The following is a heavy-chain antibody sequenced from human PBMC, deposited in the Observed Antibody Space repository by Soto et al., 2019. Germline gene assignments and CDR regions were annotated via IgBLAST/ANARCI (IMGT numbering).Heavy chain of an antibody. Sequence: QITLKESGPTLVKPTQTFTLACTFSGFSLSTSGMGVGWIRQPPGKALEWLALIYWDDDKRYSPSLKSRLTXTXATSKNQVVLTMTNMDPVDTATYYCAHYSSTSSFDYWGQGTLVTVSS. V-gene: IGHV2-5*02. CDR2: IYWDDDK. J-gene: IGHJ4*02. CDR1: GFSLSTSGMG. CDR3: AHYSSTSSFDY. D-gene: IGHD6-13*01.